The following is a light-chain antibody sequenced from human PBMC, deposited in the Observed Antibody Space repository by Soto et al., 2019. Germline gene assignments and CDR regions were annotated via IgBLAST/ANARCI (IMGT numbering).Light chain of an antibody. Sequence: EIVLTQSAGTLSLSPGERATLSCRASQTVSGSYLAWFQQKPGQAPRLLIYDASTSAAGVPDRFSGSGSGTDFSLTINRLEPEEFAVYYCQHYGSSPWTFGQGTKVEIK. V-gene: IGKV3-20*01. CDR3: QHYGSSPWT. CDR1: QTVSGSY. J-gene: IGKJ1*01. CDR2: DAS.